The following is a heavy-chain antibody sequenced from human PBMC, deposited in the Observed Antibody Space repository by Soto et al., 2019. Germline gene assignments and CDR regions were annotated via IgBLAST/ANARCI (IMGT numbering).Heavy chain of an antibody. J-gene: IGHJ4*02. V-gene: IGHV1-46*01. CDR2: IHPDGGHT. CDR3: ARGDNDY. Sequence: AAVKVSCKASGYTFTNYYVQWVRQAPGQGLEWMGVIHPDGGHTTYSQKFQDRVTMTRDTFTSTIYMELSSLRPEDTAGYYGARGDNDYWGQGTLVTVSS. CDR1: GYTFTNYY.